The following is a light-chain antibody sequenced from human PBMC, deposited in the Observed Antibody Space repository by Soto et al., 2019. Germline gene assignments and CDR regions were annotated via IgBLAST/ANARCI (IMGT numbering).Light chain of an antibody. CDR2: DAS. CDR1: QSISSW. J-gene: IGKJ2*01. V-gene: IGKV1-5*01. CDR3: QQYNSSPVT. Sequence: DIQMTQSPSTLSASVGDRVTITCRASQSISSWLAWYQQKPGKAPKLLIYDASSLESGVPSRFSGSGSGTDFTLTISSLQPDDFATYYCQQYNSSPVTFGLGTKLEIK.